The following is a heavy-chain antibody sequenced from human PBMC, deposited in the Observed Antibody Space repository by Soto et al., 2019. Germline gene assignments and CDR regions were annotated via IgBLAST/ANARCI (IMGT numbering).Heavy chain of an antibody. CDR2: IDPSDSYT. V-gene: IGHV5-10-1*01. CDR1: GYSFTSYW. D-gene: IGHD3-9*01. J-gene: IGHJ6*02. Sequence: EVQLVQSGAEVKKPGESLRISCKGSGYSFTSYWISWVRQMPGKGLEWMGRIDPSDSYTNYSPSFQGHVTISADKSISTAYLQWSSLKASDTAMYYCARDYDILTCYYMSHYYYYYGMDVWGQGTTVTVSS. CDR3: ARDYDILTCYYMSHYYYYYGMDV.